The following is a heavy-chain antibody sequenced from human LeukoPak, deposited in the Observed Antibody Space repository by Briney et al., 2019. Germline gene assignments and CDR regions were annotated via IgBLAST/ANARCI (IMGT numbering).Heavy chain of an antibody. Sequence: SGPGLVKPSETLSLTCTVSGGSISSSSYYWGWIRQPPGKGLEWIGSIYYSGSTYYNPSLKSRITISVDTSKNQFSLKLSSVTAADTAVYYCARGDFWSGTYYFDYWGQGTLVTVSS. V-gene: IGHV4-39*01. J-gene: IGHJ4*02. D-gene: IGHD3-3*01. CDR1: GGSISSSSYY. CDR3: ARGDFWSGTYYFDY. CDR2: IYYSGST.